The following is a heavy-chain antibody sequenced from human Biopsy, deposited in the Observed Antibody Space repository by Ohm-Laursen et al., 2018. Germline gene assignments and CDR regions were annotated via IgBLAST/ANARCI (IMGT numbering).Heavy chain of an antibody. J-gene: IGHJ4*02. D-gene: IGHD4-23*01. CDR2: ISYTGYT. CDR1: GGSSTGHY. Sequence: SETLSLTCTVSGGSSTGHYWSWIRQPPGKGLEWIGHISYTGYTSYNASLKSRVTISVDTSRNHFSLRLSSLTAADTAVYYCARGSNDFGGLYFHRWGQGTLLTVSS. V-gene: IGHV4-59*11. CDR3: ARGSNDFGGLYFHR.